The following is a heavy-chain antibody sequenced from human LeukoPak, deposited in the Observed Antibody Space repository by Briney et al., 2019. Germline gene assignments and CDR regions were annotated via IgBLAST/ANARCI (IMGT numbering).Heavy chain of an antibody. J-gene: IGHJ4*02. CDR1: GFTFSSYS. CDR3: AREIPGIAVAGIGY. CDR2: ISSSSSYI. D-gene: IGHD6-19*01. V-gene: IGHV3-21*01. Sequence: GGSLRLSCAASGFTFSSYSMNWVRQAPGKGLEWVSSISSSSSYIYHADSVKGRFTISRDNAKNSLYLQMNSLRAEDTAVYYCAREIPGIAVAGIGYWGQGTLVTVSS.